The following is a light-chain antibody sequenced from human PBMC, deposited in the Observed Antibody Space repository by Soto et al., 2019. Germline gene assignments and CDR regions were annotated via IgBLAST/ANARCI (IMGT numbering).Light chain of an antibody. CDR1: SSDGGGYNY. V-gene: IGLV2-14*01. Sequence: QSALTQPASASGSPGQSITISCTGTSSDGGGYNYVSWYQQHPGKAPKLMIYEVSNRPSGVSNRFSGSKSGNTASLTISGLQAEDEADYYCSSYTSISTYVFGTGTKLTVL. CDR3: SSYTSISTYV. J-gene: IGLJ1*01. CDR2: EVS.